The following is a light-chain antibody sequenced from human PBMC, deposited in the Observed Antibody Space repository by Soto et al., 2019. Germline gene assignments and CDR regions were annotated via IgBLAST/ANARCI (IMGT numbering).Light chain of an antibody. Sequence: EIVMTQSPATLSVSPGERATLSCRASQSVSSNLAWYQQKPGQAPRLLIYGASTRATGIPASFSGSGSGTEFTLTISSLQSEDFAVYSCQQYNNWPPRGTFGQGTKVEIK. CDR1: QSVSSN. CDR2: GAS. CDR3: QQYNNWPPRGT. J-gene: IGKJ1*01. V-gene: IGKV3-15*01.